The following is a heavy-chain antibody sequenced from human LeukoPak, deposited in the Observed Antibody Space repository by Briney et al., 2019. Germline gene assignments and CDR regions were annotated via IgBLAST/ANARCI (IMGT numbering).Heavy chain of an antibody. Sequence: SETLSLTCTVSGGSISNYYWSWIRQPPGKGLEWIGHIYYSGSTNYNPSLKSRITISVDTSKNQFSLKLTSVTAADTAVYYCARDRYSSGWYRGSDWFDPWGEGTLVTVSS. V-gene: IGHV4-59*01. CDR3: ARDRYSSGWYRGSDWFDP. CDR1: GGSISNYY. CDR2: IYYSGST. J-gene: IGHJ5*02. D-gene: IGHD6-19*01.